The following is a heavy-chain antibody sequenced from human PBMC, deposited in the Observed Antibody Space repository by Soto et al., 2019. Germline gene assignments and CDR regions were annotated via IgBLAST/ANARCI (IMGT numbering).Heavy chain of an antibody. CDR3: AGDEGYYYSGMDV. V-gene: IGHV4-4*07. CDR1: GGSISSYY. CDR2: IYPSGST. Sequence: KPSETLSLTCTVSGGSISSYYWSWIRQTAGKGLEWIGRIYPSGSTNYNPSLKSRVTLSIDTSKNQLSLKMSSVTAADTAVYFCAGDEGYYYSGMDVWGQGTAVTVSS. J-gene: IGHJ6*02.